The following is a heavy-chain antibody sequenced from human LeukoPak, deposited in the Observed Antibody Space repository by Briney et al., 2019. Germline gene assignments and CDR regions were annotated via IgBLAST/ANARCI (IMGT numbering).Heavy chain of an antibody. CDR1: GFTFSDYY. Sequence: GGSLRLSCAASGFTFSDYYMSWIRQAPGKGLEWVSYISISVTYTNYADSVKGRFTISRDSAKNSLYLQMNSLRTEDTALYHCAKDISSSRRTFDYWGQGTLVTVSA. CDR2: ISISVTYT. J-gene: IGHJ4*02. CDR3: AKDISSSRRTFDY. V-gene: IGHV3-11*05. D-gene: IGHD2-2*01.